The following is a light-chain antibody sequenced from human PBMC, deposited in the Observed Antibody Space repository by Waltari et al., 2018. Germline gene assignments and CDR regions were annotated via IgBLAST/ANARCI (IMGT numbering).Light chain of an antibody. CDR1: QNILSSSDNKNY. Sequence: DIVMTQSPDSVAVSLGERATIHCRSSQNILSSSDNKNYLVWYQQKPGQPPKLLISWASTRESGVPARFSGSGSGTDFTLTISSWQADDVAVYYCQQCYHLPSFGGGTRVEIK. V-gene: IGKV4-1*01. CDR3: QQCYHLPS. CDR2: WAS. J-gene: IGKJ4*01.